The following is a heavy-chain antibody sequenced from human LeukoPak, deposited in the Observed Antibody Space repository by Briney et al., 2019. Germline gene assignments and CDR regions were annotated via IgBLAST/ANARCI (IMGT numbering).Heavy chain of an antibody. D-gene: IGHD2-21*02. Sequence: SETLSLTCTVSGGSISSNSYYWDWIRQPPGKGLEWIGSIYYSGSTYYNPSLKSRVTISVDTSKNQFSLKLSSVAAADTAVYYCARICGGDCYSDAFDIWGQGTMVTVSS. J-gene: IGHJ3*02. CDR3: ARICGGDCYSDAFDI. CDR2: IYYSGST. V-gene: IGHV4-39*01. CDR1: GGSISSNSYY.